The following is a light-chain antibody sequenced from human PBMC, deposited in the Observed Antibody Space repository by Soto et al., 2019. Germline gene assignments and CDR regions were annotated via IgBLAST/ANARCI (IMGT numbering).Light chain of an antibody. J-gene: IGLJ3*02. CDR3: SSYAGSYIWV. Sequence: HSALTQPRSVSGSPGQSVTISCTGTSSDVGGYNYVSWYQQHPGKAPKLMIYDVSKRPSGVPDRFSGSKSGNTASLTISGLQAEDEADYYCSSYAGSYIWVFGGGTKLTVL. V-gene: IGLV2-11*01. CDR2: DVS. CDR1: SSDVGGYNY.